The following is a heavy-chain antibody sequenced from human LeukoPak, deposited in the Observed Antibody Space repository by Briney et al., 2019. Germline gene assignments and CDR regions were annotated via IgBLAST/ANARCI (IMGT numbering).Heavy chain of an antibody. V-gene: IGHV3-23*01. CDR2: ISGSGGST. CDR1: GFTFSSYA. Sequence: GGSLRLSCAASGFTFSSYAMSWVRQAPGKGLEWVSAISGSGGSTYYADSVKGRFTISRDNSKNTLCLQMNSLRAEDTAVYYCAKVITGPNWFDPWGQGTLVTVSS. J-gene: IGHJ5*02. CDR3: AKVITGPNWFDP. D-gene: IGHD1-14*01.